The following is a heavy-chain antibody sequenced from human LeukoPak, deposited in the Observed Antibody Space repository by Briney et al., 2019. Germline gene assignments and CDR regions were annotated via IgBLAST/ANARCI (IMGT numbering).Heavy chain of an antibody. CDR1: GSSISSYY. Sequence: EILSLTCTVSGSSISSYYWSCIRQPAGEGLEGTGYIYYSGSTNYNPSLKSRVTISVDTSKNQFSLKLSSVTAADTAVYYCARRYYYGSGSFFFDCLGRGTLVTVSS. D-gene: IGHD3-10*01. CDR2: IYYSGST. V-gene: IGHV4-59*01. CDR3: ARRYYYGSGSFFFDC. J-gene: IGHJ4*02.